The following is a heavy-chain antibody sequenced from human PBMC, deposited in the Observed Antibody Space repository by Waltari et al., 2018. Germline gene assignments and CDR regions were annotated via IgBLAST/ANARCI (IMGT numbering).Heavy chain of an antibody. CDR3: ARVRYSSSFRYYYGMDV. D-gene: IGHD6-6*01. J-gene: IGHJ6*02. V-gene: IGHV4-34*01. CDR1: GGSFSGYY. Sequence: QVQLQQWGAGLLKPSETLSLTCAVYGGSFSGYYWSWIRQPPGKGLEWIGEINHSGSTNYNPSLKSRVTISVDTSKNQFALKLSSVTAADTAVYYCARVRYSSSFRYYYGMDVWGQGTTVTVSS. CDR2: INHSGST.